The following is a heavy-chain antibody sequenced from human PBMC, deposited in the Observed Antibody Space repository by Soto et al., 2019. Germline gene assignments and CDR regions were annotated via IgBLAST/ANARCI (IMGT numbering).Heavy chain of an antibody. V-gene: IGHV3-30*18. Sequence: QVQLLESGGGVVQPGRSLRLSCAGSGFTFSNYGLHWVRQAPGKGLEWVAVISYDGSHKYYADSVKGRFTISRDNSNNMMYLQMDSLRAEETAGYYCAKDGAPGYCGRSSCRPAGAYWGQGTLVTVSS. CDR1: GFTFSNYG. J-gene: IGHJ4*02. CDR2: ISYDGSHK. CDR3: AKDGAPGYCGRSSCRPAGAY. D-gene: IGHD2-15*01.